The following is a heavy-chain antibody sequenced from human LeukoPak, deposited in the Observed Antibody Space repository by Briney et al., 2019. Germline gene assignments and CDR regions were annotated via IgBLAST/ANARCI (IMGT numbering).Heavy chain of an antibody. CDR1: GYTFISYG. CDR2: INPNSGGT. Sequence: ASVKVSCKTSGYTFISYGISWLRQAPGQGIEWMGWINPNSGGTNYAQKFKGWVTLTRDTSINTTYMELSRLASDVTAVYFCARGTPGSYLGYWGQGTLVTVSS. CDR3: ARGTPGSYLGY. J-gene: IGHJ4*02. V-gene: IGHV1-2*04. D-gene: IGHD3-16*02.